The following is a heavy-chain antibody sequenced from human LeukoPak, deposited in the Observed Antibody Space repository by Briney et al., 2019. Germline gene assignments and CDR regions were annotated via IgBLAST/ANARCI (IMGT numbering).Heavy chain of an antibody. J-gene: IGHJ4*02. CDR1: GYSISSGYY. V-gene: IGHV4-38-2*02. CDR2: IYNSGST. D-gene: IGHD1-26*01. Sequence: SETLSLTCTVSGYSISSGYYWGWIRQPPGKGVEWIGSIYNSGSTYYNPSLKSRVTISVDTSKNQFSLKLRSVTAADTAMYYCVKSGGYGLIDYWGQGTLVTVSS. CDR3: VKSGGYGLIDY.